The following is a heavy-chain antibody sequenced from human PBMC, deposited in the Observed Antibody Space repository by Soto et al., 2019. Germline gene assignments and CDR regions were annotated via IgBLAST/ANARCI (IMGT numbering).Heavy chain of an antibody. V-gene: IGHV4-59*01. CDR3: ARVTDYYDSSGYYFDFYYFDY. D-gene: IGHD3-22*01. CDR1: GGSISSYY. CDR2: IYYSGST. J-gene: IGHJ4*02. Sequence: PSETLSLTCTVSGGSISSYYWSWIRQPPGKGLEWIGYIYYSGSTNYNPSLKSRVTISVDTSKNQFSLKLSSVTAADTAVYYCARVTDYYDSSGYYFDFYYFDYWGQGTLVTVS.